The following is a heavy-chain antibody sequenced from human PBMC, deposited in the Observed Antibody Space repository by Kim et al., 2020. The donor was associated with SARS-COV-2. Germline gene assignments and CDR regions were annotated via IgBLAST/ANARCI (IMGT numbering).Heavy chain of an antibody. CDR3: AKGLAARRYYYGMDV. CDR1: GFTFSSYG. CDR2: ISYDGSNK. D-gene: IGHD6-6*01. J-gene: IGHJ6*02. V-gene: IGHV3-30*18. Sequence: GGSLRLSCAASGFTFSSYGMHWVRQAPGKGLEWVAVISYDGSNKYYADSVKGRFTISRDNSKNTLYLQMNSLRAEDTAVYYCAKGLAARRYYYGMDVWGQGTTVTVSS.